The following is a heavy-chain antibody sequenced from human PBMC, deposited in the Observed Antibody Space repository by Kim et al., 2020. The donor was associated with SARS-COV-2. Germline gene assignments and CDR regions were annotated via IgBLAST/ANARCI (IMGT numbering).Heavy chain of an antibody. CDR2: IYYSGST. Sequence: SETLSLTCTVSGGSISSYYWSWIRQPPGKGLEWIGYIYYSGSTNYNPSLKSRVTISVDTSKNQFSLKLSSVTAADTAVYYCARGRYCSSTSCRGYYFDYWGQGTLVTVSS. D-gene: IGHD2-2*01. J-gene: IGHJ4*02. V-gene: IGHV4-59*01. CDR3: ARGRYCSSTSCRGYYFDY. CDR1: GGSISSYY.